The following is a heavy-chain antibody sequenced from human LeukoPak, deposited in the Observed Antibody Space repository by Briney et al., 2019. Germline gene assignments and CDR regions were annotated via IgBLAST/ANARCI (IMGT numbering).Heavy chain of an antibody. CDR2: ISSSGSTI. V-gene: IGHV3-11*01. Sequence: GGSLRLSCAASGFTFSDYYMSWVRQAPGKGLEWVSYISSSGSTIYYADSVKGRFTISRDNAKNSLYLQMNSLRAEDTAVECRGKRPRYLGRSGYFNGAFDIWGQGTMVTVSS. CDR3: GKRPRYLGRSGYFNGAFDI. CDR1: GFTFSDYY. D-gene: IGHD3-3*01. J-gene: IGHJ3*02.